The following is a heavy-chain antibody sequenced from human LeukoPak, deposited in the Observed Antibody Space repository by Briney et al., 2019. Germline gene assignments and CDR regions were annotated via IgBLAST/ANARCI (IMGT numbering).Heavy chain of an antibody. V-gene: IGHV3-74*01. Sequence: GGSLRLSCAASGFTFSSYGMHWVRQHPGKGLVWVSRINSDGSRADYADSVKGRFTISRDNAENTLYVEMNSLRPEDTAVYFCARSWGSTWSLDYWGQGTQVTVSS. D-gene: IGHD6-13*01. CDR3: ARSWGSTWSLDY. CDR1: GFTFSSYG. CDR2: INSDGSRA. J-gene: IGHJ4*02.